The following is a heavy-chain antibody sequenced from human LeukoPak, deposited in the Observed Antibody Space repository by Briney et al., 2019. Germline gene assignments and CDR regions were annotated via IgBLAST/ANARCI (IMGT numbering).Heavy chain of an antibody. D-gene: IGHD2-21*02. CDR3: SHRHNLGVTGPVGTFDS. CDR2: IFWDDNE. V-gene: IGHV2-5*02. J-gene: IGHJ5*01. Sequence: SGPTLVNPTQTLTLTCTFSGFSLSTGGMGVGWIRQPPGKALEWLAFIFWDDNEHYSPSLKNRLTITKDTSKNQVILTVTNMDPVDTATYYCSHRHNLGVTGPVGTFDSWGQGTLVTVSS. CDR1: GFSLSTGGMG.